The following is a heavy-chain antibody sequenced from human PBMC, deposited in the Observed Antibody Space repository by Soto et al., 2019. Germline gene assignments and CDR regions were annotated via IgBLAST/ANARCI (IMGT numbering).Heavy chain of an antibody. CDR2: ISYDGSNK. V-gene: IGHV3-30-3*01. Sequence: VQLVESGGGVVQPGRSLRLSCAASGFTFSSYAMHWVRQAPGKGLEWVSVISYDGSNKYYADSVKGRFTISRDNSKNTVYQHMNSLKAEDTAVYYCARVGVVAAAINYFDYWGQGTLVTVSS. D-gene: IGHD2-2*02. CDR3: ARVGVVAAAINYFDY. J-gene: IGHJ4*02. CDR1: GFTFSSYA.